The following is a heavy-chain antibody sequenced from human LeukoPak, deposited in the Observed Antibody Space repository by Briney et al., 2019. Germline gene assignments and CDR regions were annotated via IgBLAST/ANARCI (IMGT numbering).Heavy chain of an antibody. CDR2: MYYSGNT. CDR1: GGSISSYY. D-gene: IGHD3-10*01. J-gene: IGHJ4*02. V-gene: IGHV4-59*08. Sequence: SETLSLTCTVSGGSISSYYWSWIRQPPGKGLEWIGDMYYSGNTDYNPSLKSRVTISIDTSNNQFSLKLSSVTAADTAVYYCARRNYGSGTYDYWGQGTLVTVSS. CDR3: ARRNYGSGTYDY.